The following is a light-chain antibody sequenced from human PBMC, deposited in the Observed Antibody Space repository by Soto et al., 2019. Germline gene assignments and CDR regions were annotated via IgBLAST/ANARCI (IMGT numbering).Light chain of an antibody. CDR1: ESVSSNY. V-gene: IGKV3-20*01. Sequence: ETVLAQSPGTLSLSPGEGATFSCRASESVSSNYLAWYQQKPGQAPRLLIYGASSRATGIPDRFSGSGSGTDFTLTIRSLEPEDFAVYYCQQYGTSPRTFGQGTKVEIK. J-gene: IGKJ1*01. CDR2: GAS. CDR3: QQYGTSPRT.